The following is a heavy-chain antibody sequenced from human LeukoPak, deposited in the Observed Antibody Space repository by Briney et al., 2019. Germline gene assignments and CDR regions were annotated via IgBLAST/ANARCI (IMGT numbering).Heavy chain of an antibody. D-gene: IGHD6-19*01. Sequence: GASVKVSCKVSGYTLTELSMHWVRQAPGKGLEWMGGFDPEDGETIYAQKFQGRVTMTEDTSTDTAYMELSSLRSEDTAVYYCAAGRPGIAVAVRRGPFFVYWGEGALLTDSS. CDR2: FDPEDGET. J-gene: IGHJ4*02. CDR3: AAGRPGIAVAVRRGPFFVY. CDR1: GYTLTELS. V-gene: IGHV1-24*01.